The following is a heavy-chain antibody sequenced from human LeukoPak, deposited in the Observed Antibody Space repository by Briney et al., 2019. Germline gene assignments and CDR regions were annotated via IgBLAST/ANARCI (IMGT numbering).Heavy chain of an antibody. CDR2: IYYSGST. J-gene: IGHJ4*02. CDR3: ARRAPYSYEWSTLDY. D-gene: IGHD5-18*01. CDR1: GGSISSYY. Sequence: PSETLSLTCTVSGGSISSYYWHWIRQPPGKGLEWIGYIYYSGSTNYNPSLKSRVTISVDTSKNQFSLKLSSVTAADTAVYYCARRAPYSYEWSTLDYWGQGTLVTVSS. V-gene: IGHV4-59*08.